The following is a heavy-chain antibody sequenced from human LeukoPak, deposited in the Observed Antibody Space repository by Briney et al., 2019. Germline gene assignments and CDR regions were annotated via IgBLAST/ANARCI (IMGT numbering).Heavy chain of an antibody. J-gene: IGHJ4*02. V-gene: IGHV4-59*01. CDR1: GGSISSYY. CDR3: ARAARNSGYDY. Sequence: SETLSLTCTVPGGSISSYYWSWIRQPPGKGLEWIGYIYYSGSTNYNPSLKSRVTISVDTSKNQFSLKLSSVTAADTAVYYCARAARNSGYDYWGQGTLVTVSS. CDR2: IYYSGST. D-gene: IGHD1-14*01.